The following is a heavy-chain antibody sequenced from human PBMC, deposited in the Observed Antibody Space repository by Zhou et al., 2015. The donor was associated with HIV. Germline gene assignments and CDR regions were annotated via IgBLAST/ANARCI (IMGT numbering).Heavy chain of an antibody. J-gene: IGHJ2*01. CDR3: ARDRGGAARPAWRYFDL. D-gene: IGHD6-6*01. CDR2: ITPFSGTA. CDR1: GGTFSSYG. Sequence: QLQLVQSGAEVKKPGSSVKVSCKASGGTFSSYGVSWVRQAPGQGLEWMGVITPFSGTAKVPQKFQGRVTFTADRSTSTASMELRNLRSEDTAIYYCARDRGGAARPAWRYFDLWGRGTLVTVSS. V-gene: IGHV1-69*06.